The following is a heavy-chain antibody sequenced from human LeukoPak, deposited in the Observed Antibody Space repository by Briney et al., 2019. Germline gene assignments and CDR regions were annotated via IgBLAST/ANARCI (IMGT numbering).Heavy chain of an antibody. D-gene: IGHD6-13*01. J-gene: IGHJ5*02. CDR1: GGSVSSGSYY. CDR3: ARDRAQYSSSWYGIWFDP. Sequence: SETLSLTCTVSGGSVSSGSYYWSWIRQPPGKGLEWIGYIYYSGSTNYNPSLKSRVTMSVDTSKNQFSLKLSSVTAADTAVYYCARDRAQYSSSWYGIWFDPWGQGTLVTVSP. V-gene: IGHV4-61*01. CDR2: IYYSGST.